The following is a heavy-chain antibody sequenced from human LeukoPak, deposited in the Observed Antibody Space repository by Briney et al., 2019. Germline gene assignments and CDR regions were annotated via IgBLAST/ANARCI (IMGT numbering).Heavy chain of an antibody. J-gene: IGHJ4*02. CDR1: GFTFSSYA. Sequence: PGGSLRLSCAASGFTFSSYAMSWVRQAPGKGLEWVSAISGSGGSTYYADSVKGRFTISRDNSKNTLYLQMNSLRAEDTAVYYCAKDLAARYFDWLEYYFDYWGQGTLVTVSS. CDR2: ISGSGGST. D-gene: IGHD3-9*01. V-gene: IGHV3-23*01. CDR3: AKDLAARYFDWLEYYFDY.